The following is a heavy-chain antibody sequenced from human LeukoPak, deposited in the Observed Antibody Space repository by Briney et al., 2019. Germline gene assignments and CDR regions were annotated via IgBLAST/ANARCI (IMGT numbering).Heavy chain of an antibody. D-gene: IGHD2-15*01. J-gene: IGHJ3*02. Sequence: SETLSLTCTVSGGSISSYYWSWIRQPAGKGLEWIGRIYTSGSTNYNPYLKSRVTMSVDTSKNQFSLKLSSVTAADTAVYYCARVTLRTDAFDIWGQGTMVTVSS. CDR3: ARVTLRTDAFDI. V-gene: IGHV4-4*07. CDR2: IYTSGST. CDR1: GGSISSYY.